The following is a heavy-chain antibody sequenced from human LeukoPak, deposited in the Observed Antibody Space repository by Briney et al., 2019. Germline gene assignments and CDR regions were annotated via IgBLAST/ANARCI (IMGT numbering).Heavy chain of an antibody. CDR3: ARRLGIPHRYFDL. CDR1: GYSFTNYW. CDR2: IYPDDSDT. J-gene: IGHJ2*01. D-gene: IGHD7-27*01. V-gene: IGHV5-51*01. Sequence: GESLKISCKGSGYSFTNYWIGWARQMPGKGLEWMGIIYPDDSDTRYSPSFQGQVTMSVVKSISTAYLQWSSLKASDTAMYYCARRLGIPHRYFDLWGRGTLVTVSS.